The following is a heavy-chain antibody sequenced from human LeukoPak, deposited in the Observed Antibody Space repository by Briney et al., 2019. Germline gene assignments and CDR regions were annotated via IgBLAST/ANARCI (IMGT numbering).Heavy chain of an antibody. CDR2: IYHSGST. D-gene: IGHD4-17*01. Sequence: SETLSLTCTVSGGSISSNSYSWGWIRQPPGKGLEWIGSIYHSGSTYYNPSLKSRVTISVDTSKNQFSLKLSSVTAADTAVYYCARTPFTVTHFDYWGQGTLVTVSS. CDR3: ARTPFTVTHFDY. V-gene: IGHV4-39*07. CDR1: GGSISSNSYS. J-gene: IGHJ4*02.